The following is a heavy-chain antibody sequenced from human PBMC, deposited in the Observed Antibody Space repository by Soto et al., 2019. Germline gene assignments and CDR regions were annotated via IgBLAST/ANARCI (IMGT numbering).Heavy chain of an antibody. CDR2: INHSGST. J-gene: IGHJ5*02. CDR3: ATASRITMVRGVENWFDP. Sequence: PSETLSLTCAVYGGSFSGYYWSWIRQPPGKGLEWIGEINHSGSTNYNPSLKSRVTISVDTSKNQFSLKLSSVTAADTAVYYCATASRITMVRGVENWFDPWGQGTLVTVSS. V-gene: IGHV4-34*01. D-gene: IGHD3-10*01. CDR1: GGSFSGYY.